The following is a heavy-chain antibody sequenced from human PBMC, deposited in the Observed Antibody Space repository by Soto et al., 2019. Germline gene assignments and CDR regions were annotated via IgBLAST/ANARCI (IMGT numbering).Heavy chain of an antibody. D-gene: IGHD6-13*01. CDR3: ARGLIVGIAAAGPKGDYYYYGMDV. V-gene: IGHV4-34*01. Sequence: SETLSLTCAAYGGSFSGYYWSWIRQPPGKGLEWIGEINHSGSTNYNPSLKSRVTISVDTSKNQFSLKLSSVTAADTAVYYCARGLIVGIAAAGPKGDYYYYGMDVWGQGTTVTVSS. CDR2: INHSGST. J-gene: IGHJ6*02. CDR1: GGSFSGYY.